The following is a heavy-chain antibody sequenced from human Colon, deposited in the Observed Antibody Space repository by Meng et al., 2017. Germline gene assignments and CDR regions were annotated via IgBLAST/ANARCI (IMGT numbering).Heavy chain of an antibody. D-gene: IGHD2-21*02. V-gene: IGHV4-61*08. CDR2: IYYTGNT. CDR1: GASVSSGDYY. J-gene: IGHJ5*02. CDR3: ARVNGDFDEAWFDP. Sequence: AGPRSVEPSEPLSLTCPVSGASVSSGDYYWSWIRQPPGKGLEWLGYIYYTGNTNYNPSLKNRVTISLDTSNNQFSLKLTSMTAADAAIYYCARVNGDFDEAWFDPWGQGTLVTVSS.